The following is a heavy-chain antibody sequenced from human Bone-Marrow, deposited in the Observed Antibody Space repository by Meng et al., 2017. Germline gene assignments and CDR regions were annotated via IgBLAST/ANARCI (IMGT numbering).Heavy chain of an antibody. CDR3: ARDEEISAAGKLFGDY. D-gene: IGHD6-25*01. Sequence: SSVKVSCKASGGTFSSYAISWVRQAPGQGLEWMGGIIPIFGTANYAQKFQGRVTMTGDTSISTAYMELSGLRSDDTAMYYWARDEEISAAGKLFGDYWGQGTLVTVSS. CDR2: IIPIFGTA. J-gene: IGHJ4*02. CDR1: GGTFSSYA. V-gene: IGHV1-69*06.